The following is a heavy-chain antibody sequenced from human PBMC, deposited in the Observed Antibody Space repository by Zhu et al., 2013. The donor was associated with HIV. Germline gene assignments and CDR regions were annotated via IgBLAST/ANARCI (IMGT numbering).Heavy chain of an antibody. Sequence: QVQLVQSGAEVKKPGSSVKVSCKASGGTFSSYAISWVRQAPGQGLEWMGGIIPIFGTANYAQKFQGRVTITADESTSTAYMELSSLRSEDTAVYYCARGGDYCSGGSCYPDRLNYYYYGMDVWGQGTTVTVSS. CDR1: GGTFSSYA. CDR2: IIPIFGTA. D-gene: IGHD2-15*01. J-gene: IGHJ6*02. CDR3: ARGGDYCSGGSCYPDRLNYYYYGMDV. V-gene: IGHV1-69*01.